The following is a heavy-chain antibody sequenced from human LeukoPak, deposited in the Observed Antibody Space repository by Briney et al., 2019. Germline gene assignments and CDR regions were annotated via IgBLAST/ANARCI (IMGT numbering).Heavy chain of an antibody. CDR1: GGSISSSSYY. CDR2: IYYSGST. Sequence: SETLSLTCTVSGGSISSSSYYWSWIRQPPGKGLEWIGYIYYSGSTNYNPSLKSRLTISVDTSKNQFSLKLSSVTAADTAVYYCARTTEAHSWRTRYYDYYMDVWGKGTTVAVSS. J-gene: IGHJ6*03. D-gene: IGHD6-13*01. V-gene: IGHV4-61*01. CDR3: ARTTEAHSWRTRYYDYYMDV.